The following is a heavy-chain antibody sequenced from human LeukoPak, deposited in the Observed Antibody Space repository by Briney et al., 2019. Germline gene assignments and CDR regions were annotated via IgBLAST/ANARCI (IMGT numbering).Heavy chain of an antibody. J-gene: IGHJ4*02. CDR3: ATTPSIAVAGFDY. CDR2: VNPNSGGT. Sequence: ASVKVSCKASGYTFTGYYMHWVRQAPGQGLEWMGWVNPNSGGTNYAQKFQGRVTMTRDTSISTAYMELSRLRSDDTAVYYCATTPSIAVAGFDYWGQGTLVTVSS. V-gene: IGHV1-2*02. D-gene: IGHD6-19*01. CDR1: GYTFTGYY.